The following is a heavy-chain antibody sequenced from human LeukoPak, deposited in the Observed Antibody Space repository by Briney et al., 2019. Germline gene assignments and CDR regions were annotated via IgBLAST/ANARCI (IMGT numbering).Heavy chain of an antibody. CDR2: IRYDGTNK. CDR1: GFTFSSYG. Sequence: PGGSLRLSCAASGFTFSSYGMHWVRQAPGKGLEWVTYIRYDGTNKYYADSVKGRFTISRDDSKNTLYLQMNSLRPEDTAVYYCARQRGDILTGYYMPRGFDYWGQGTLVTVSS. V-gene: IGHV3-30*02. D-gene: IGHD3-9*01. J-gene: IGHJ4*02. CDR3: ARQRGDILTGYYMPRGFDY.